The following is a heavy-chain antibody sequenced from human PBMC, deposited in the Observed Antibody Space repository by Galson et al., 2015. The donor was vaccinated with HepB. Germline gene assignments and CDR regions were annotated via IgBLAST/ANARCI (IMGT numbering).Heavy chain of an antibody. Sequence: SLRLSCAASGFTFDDYTMHWVRQAPGKGLEWVSLISWDGGSTYYADSVKGRFTISRDNSKNSLYLQMNSLRTEDTALYYCAKVLFVGATLGPLDYWGQGTLVTVSS. J-gene: IGHJ4*02. D-gene: IGHD1-26*01. CDR3: AKVLFVGATLGPLDY. CDR1: GFTFDDYT. CDR2: ISWDGGST. V-gene: IGHV3-43*01.